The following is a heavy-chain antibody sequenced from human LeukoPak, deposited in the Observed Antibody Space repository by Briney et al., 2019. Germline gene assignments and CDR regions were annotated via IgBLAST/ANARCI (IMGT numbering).Heavy chain of an antibody. D-gene: IGHD3-10*01. Sequence: SETLSLTCTVSGGSISSGSYYWSWIRQPAGKGLEWVGRIYTSGSTNYNPSLKSRVTISVDTSKNQFSLKLSSVTAADTAVYYCARSRFGELPFDYWGQGTLVTVSS. V-gene: IGHV4-61*02. CDR3: ARSRFGELPFDY. CDR1: GGSISSGSYY. CDR2: IYTSGST. J-gene: IGHJ4*02.